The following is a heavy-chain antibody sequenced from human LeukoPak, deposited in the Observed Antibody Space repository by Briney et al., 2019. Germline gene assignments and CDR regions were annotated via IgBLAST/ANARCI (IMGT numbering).Heavy chain of an antibody. Sequence: SETLSLTCTLSGGSISSGGYYWSWIRQHPGKGLEWIGYIYYSGSTYYNPSLKSRVTISVDTSKNQFSLKLSSVTAADTAVYYCARDHDYGDYGLFDPWGQGTLVTVSS. V-gene: IGHV4-31*03. CDR2: IYYSGST. CDR1: GGSISSGGYY. D-gene: IGHD4-17*01. CDR3: ARDHDYGDYGLFDP. J-gene: IGHJ5*02.